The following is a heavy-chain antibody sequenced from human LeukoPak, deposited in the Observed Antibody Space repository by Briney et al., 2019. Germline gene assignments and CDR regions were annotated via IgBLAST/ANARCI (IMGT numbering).Heavy chain of an antibody. CDR2: ISGSGGST. CDR3: AKVAEIDGVGPPAAYYFDD. Sequence: PGGSLRLSCAASGFTFSSYAMSWVRQAPGKGLEWVSAISGSGGSTYYADSVKGRFTISRDNSKNTLYLQMNSLRAEDTAVYYFAKVAEIDGVGPPAAYYFDDWGQGTLVTCSS. D-gene: IGHD2-2*01. J-gene: IGHJ4*02. V-gene: IGHV3-23*01. CDR1: GFTFSSYA.